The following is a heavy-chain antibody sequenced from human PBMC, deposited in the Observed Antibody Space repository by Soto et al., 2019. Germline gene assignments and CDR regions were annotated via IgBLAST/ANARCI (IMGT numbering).Heavy chain of an antibody. CDR3: ARGGTYSRLIIGDWFDP. V-gene: IGHV4-59*01. CDR2: ISHSGST. J-gene: IGHJ5*02. Sequence: QVQLQESGPGLVKPSETLSLTCGVSGGSISNNYWGWFRQPPGKGLEWIGYISHSGSTNYNPSLKSRCTISVDTSKTQFSLKLNSVTAADTAVYYCARGGTYSRLIIGDWFDPWGQGTLVTVAS. D-gene: IGHD6-13*01. CDR1: GGSISNNY.